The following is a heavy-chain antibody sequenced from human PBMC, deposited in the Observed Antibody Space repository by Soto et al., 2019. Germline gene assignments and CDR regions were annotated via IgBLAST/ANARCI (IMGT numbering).Heavy chain of an antibody. CDR2: IVVGSGNT. D-gene: IGHD1-26*01. V-gene: IGHV1-58*01. CDR3: AAEVGATVYYFDY. CDR1: EFTFTTSA. Sequence: APVEVSCLTSEFTFTTSAVRCVRKARGQRLEWIGWIVVGSGNTNYAQKFQERVTITRDMSTSTAYMELSSLRSEDTAVYYCAAEVGATVYYFDYWGQGTLVTVSS. J-gene: IGHJ4*02.